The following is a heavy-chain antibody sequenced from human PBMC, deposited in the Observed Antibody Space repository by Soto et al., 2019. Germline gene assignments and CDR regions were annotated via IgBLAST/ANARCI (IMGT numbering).Heavy chain of an antibody. CDR2: MSHSGGT. V-gene: IGHV4-34*01. J-gene: IGHJ3*02. CDR3: ARVERGTATTVVDAFDI. CDR1: GGSVNSGNYY. Sequence: QVQLQQWGAGLLKPSETLSLTCAVFGGSVNSGNYYWSWIRQPPGKGLEWIGEMSHSGGTHFNPSLTSRVTISVDTSKNQFSLEMSAVTAADTAVYYCARVERGTATTVVDAFDIWGPGRMVSGSS. D-gene: IGHD1-1*01.